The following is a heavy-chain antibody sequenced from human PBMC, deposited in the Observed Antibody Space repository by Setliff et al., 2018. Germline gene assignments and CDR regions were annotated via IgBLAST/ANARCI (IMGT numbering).Heavy chain of an antibody. CDR3: AKEASALYSYGYSPLDS. D-gene: IGHD5-18*01. CDR2: IRYDGSNK. CDR1: GFGFSSFG. Sequence: PGGSLRLSCAASGFGFSSFGMHWVRQAPGKGLEWVAFIRYDGSNKFYGDSVKGRFTISRDNSKNTLYLHMNSLRTEDTAVYHCAKEASALYSYGYSPLDSWGQGTLVTVSS. V-gene: IGHV3-30*02. J-gene: IGHJ4*02.